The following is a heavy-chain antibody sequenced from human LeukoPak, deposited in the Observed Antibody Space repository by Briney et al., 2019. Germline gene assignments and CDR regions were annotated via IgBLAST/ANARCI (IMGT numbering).Heavy chain of an antibody. D-gene: IGHD3-10*01. CDR1: GYTFTSYD. Sequence: ASVKVSCKASGYTFTSYDINWVRQATGQGLEWMGWMNPNSGNTGYAQKFQGRVTITRNTSISTAYMELSSLRSEDTAVYYCARDKYSHDSGNSLRYDYWGQGTLVTVSS. J-gene: IGHJ4*02. V-gene: IGHV1-8*03. CDR2: MNPNSGNT. CDR3: ARDKYSHDSGNSLRYDY.